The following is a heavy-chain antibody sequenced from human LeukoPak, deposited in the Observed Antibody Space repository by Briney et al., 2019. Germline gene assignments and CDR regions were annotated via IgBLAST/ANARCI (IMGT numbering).Heavy chain of an antibody. J-gene: IGHJ4*02. CDR2: ISSGSSYI. Sequence: KPGGSLRLSCAASGFTFSSYGMHWVRQAPGKGLEWVSSISSGSSYISYADSVKGRFTVSREDAKNSLYLQMNSLRLVDTAVYYCASIYGDHAVDFWGQGTLVTVSS. D-gene: IGHD4-17*01. CDR1: GFTFSSYG. V-gene: IGHV3-21*01. CDR3: ASIYGDHAVDF.